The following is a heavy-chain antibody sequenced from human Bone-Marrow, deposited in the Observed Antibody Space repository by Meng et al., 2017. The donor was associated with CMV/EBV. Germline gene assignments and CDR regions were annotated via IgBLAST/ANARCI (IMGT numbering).Heavy chain of an antibody. V-gene: IGHV1-18*01. CDR3: AREGGSGSYGLNWFDP. J-gene: IGHJ5*02. CDR2: ISAYNGNT. Sequence: ASVKVSCKASGYTFTSYGISWVRQAPGQGLEWMGWISAYNGNTNYAQKFQGRVTMTRDTSISTAYMELSRLRSDDTAVYYCAREGGSGSYGLNWFDPWGQGTLVTVSS. D-gene: IGHD1-26*01. CDR1: GYTFTSYG.